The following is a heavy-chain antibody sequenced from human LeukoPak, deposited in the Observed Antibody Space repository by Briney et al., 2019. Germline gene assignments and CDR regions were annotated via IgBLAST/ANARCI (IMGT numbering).Heavy chain of an antibody. Sequence: SETLSLTCTVSGGSISSYYWSWIRQPPGKGLEWIGYIYYCGSTNYNPSLKSRVTISVDTSKNQFSLKLSSVTAADTAVYYCARCPSSNWFDPWGQGTLDTVSS. CDR2: IYYCGST. J-gene: IGHJ5*02. V-gene: IGHV4-59*01. CDR3: ARCPSSNWFDP. D-gene: IGHD3-10*01. CDR1: GGSISSYY.